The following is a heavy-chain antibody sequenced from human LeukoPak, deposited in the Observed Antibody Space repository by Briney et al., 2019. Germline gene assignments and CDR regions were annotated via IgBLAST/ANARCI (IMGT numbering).Heavy chain of an antibody. V-gene: IGHV3-21*01. CDR2: ISSSSSYI. CDR3: ARDGSIAARRFCFDY. D-gene: IGHD6-6*01. J-gene: IGHJ4*02. Sequence: GGSLRLSCAASGFTFSSYSMNCVRQAPGKRLEWVSSISSSSSYIYYADSVKGRFTISRDNAKNSLYLQMNSLRAEDTAVYYCARDGSIAARRFCFDYWGQGTLVTVSS. CDR1: GFTFSSYS.